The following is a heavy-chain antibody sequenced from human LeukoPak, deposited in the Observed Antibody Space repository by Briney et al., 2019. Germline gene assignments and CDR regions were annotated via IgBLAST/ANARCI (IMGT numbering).Heavy chain of an antibody. Sequence: TGGSLRLSCAASGFTFGGYCMSWVRQAPGKGLEWVANIQQDGSRKYYVDSVKGRFTISRDNAESSMSLQMNSLRAEDTAVYYCARDTENTDIWSGYAYWGQGALVTVSS. D-gene: IGHD3-3*01. CDR3: ARDTENTDIWSGYAY. CDR1: GFTFGGYC. V-gene: IGHV3-7*01. CDR2: IQQDGSRK. J-gene: IGHJ4*02.